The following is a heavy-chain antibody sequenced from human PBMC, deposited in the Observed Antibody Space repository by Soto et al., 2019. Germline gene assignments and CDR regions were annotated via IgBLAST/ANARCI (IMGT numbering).Heavy chain of an antibody. CDR3: ARDYSPWFFPSYYYYYGMDV. D-gene: IGHD1-26*01. CDR2: ISSSSSYI. Sequence: EVQLVESGGGLVKPGGSLRLSCAASGFTFSSYSMNWVRQAPGKGLEWVSSISSSSSYIYYADSVKGRFTISRDNAKNSLYLQMKSLRAEDTAVYYCARDYSPWFFPSYYYYYGMDVWGQGTTVTVSS. J-gene: IGHJ6*02. V-gene: IGHV3-21*01. CDR1: GFTFSSYS.